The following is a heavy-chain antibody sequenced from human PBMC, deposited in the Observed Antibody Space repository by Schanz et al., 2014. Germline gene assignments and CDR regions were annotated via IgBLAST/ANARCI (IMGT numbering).Heavy chain of an antibody. CDR2: ISGSGDHT. CDR3: AKVREWWPYYFDY. Sequence: EVQVVESGGGLVQPGGSLRLSCAASGFTFRSYAMSWVRQAPGKGLEWVSVISGSGDHTHYADSVKGRFTISRDNSDNTLFLQMNSLRAEDTAVYYCAKVREWWPYYFDYWGQGTLVTVSS. D-gene: IGHD2-15*01. J-gene: IGHJ4*02. V-gene: IGHV3-23*04. CDR1: GFTFRSYA.